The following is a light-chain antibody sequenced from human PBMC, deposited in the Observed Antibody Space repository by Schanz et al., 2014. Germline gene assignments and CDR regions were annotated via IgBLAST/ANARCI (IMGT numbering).Light chain of an antibody. V-gene: IGKV3-20*01. Sequence: EIVLTQSPGTLSLSPGERATLSCRASQSVSSGNLAWYQQKPGQAPRLLIYATSNRATGIPARFSGSGSGTDFTLTISRLEPEDFAVYYCQQYGSSPFTFGGGTKVEIK. J-gene: IGKJ4*01. CDR2: ATS. CDR3: QQYGSSPFT. CDR1: QSVSSGN.